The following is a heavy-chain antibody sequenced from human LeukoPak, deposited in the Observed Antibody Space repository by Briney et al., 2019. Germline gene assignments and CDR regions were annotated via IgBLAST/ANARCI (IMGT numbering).Heavy chain of an antibody. CDR3: ARDTGRDGYKFFDY. Sequence: GGSLRLSCAASGFTLTNYAMSWVRQAPGKGLEWVSSINPSSGSTYYADSVKGRFTISRDNSKNTLYLQMNSLRAEDTAVYYCARDTGRDGYKFFDYWGQGTLVTVSS. CDR2: INPSSGST. V-gene: IGHV3-23*01. D-gene: IGHD5-24*01. J-gene: IGHJ4*02. CDR1: GFTLTNYA.